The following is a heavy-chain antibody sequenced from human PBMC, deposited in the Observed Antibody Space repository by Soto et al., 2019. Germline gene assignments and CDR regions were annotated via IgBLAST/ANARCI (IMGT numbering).Heavy chain of an antibody. V-gene: IGHV1-58*01. Sequence: LVKVSCKASGFTFTSSAVQWVRQARGQRLEWIGWIVVGSGNTNYAQKFQERVTITRDMSTSTAYMELSSLRSEDTAVYYCAADGGDSSSSLLLYYYYYGMDVWGQGTTVTVSS. J-gene: IGHJ6*02. D-gene: IGHD6-6*01. CDR2: IVVGSGNT. CDR1: GFTFTSSA. CDR3: AADGGDSSSSLLLYYYYYGMDV.